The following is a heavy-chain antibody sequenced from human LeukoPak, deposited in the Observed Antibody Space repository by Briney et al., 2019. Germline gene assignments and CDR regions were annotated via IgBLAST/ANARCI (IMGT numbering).Heavy chain of an antibody. J-gene: IGHJ4*02. CDR3: ARGRQVDRYYFDY. Sequence: GGSLRLSCAPSGFTFSSYWMHWVRQAPGKGLVWVSRINTDGSSTNYADSVKGRFTISRDNPKNTLYLQMNSLRDEDTAVYYSARGRQVDRYYFDYWGQGTLVTVSS. D-gene: IGHD3/OR15-3a*01. CDR2: INTDGSST. CDR1: GFTFSSYW. V-gene: IGHV3-74*01.